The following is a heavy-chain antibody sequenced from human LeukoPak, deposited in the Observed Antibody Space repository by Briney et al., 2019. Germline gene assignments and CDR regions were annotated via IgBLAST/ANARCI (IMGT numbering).Heavy chain of an antibody. Sequence: GASVKVSCKASGYTFTAYYMHWVRQAPGQGLEWMGWISPNSDGTNYAHKFQGRVTMTKDTSINTAYMELSGLRSDGTAVYFCARNLSSSSAYWGQGTLVTVSS. J-gene: IGHJ4*02. V-gene: IGHV1-2*07. CDR1: GYTFTAYY. D-gene: IGHD6-6*01. CDR2: ISPNSDGT. CDR3: ARNLSSSSAY.